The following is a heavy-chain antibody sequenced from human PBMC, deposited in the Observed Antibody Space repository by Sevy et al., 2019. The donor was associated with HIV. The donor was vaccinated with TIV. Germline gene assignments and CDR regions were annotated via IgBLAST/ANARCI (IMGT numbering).Heavy chain of an antibody. J-gene: IGHJ6*03. CDR2: INHSGST. CDR3: ARVNCGGDCYSIHYYYYMDV. D-gene: IGHD2-21*02. CDR1: GGSFSGYY. Sequence: SETLSLTCAVYGGSFSGYYWSWIRQPPGKGLEWIGEINHSGSTNYNPSLKSRVTLSVDTSKNQFSLKLSSVTAADTAVYYCARVNCGGDCYSIHYYYYMDVWGKGTTVTVSS. V-gene: IGHV4-34*01.